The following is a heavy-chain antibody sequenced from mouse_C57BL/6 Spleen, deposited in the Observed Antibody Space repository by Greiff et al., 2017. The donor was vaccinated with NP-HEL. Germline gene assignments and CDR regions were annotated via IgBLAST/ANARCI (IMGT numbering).Heavy chain of an antibody. V-gene: IGHV1-61*01. CDR3: ARKDLYYDYDGRGYYFDY. D-gene: IGHD2-4*01. J-gene: IGHJ2*01. Sequence: VQLQQPGAELVRPGSSVKLSCKASGYTFTSYWMDWVKQRPGQGLEWIGNIYPSDSETHYNQKFKDKATLTVDKCASTAYMQLSSRTSEDSAVYYCARKDLYYDYDGRGYYFDYWGQGTTLTVSS. CDR1: GYTFTSYW. CDR2: IYPSDSET.